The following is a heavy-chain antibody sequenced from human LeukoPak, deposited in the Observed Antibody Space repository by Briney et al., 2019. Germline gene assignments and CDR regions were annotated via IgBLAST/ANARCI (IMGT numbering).Heavy chain of an antibody. CDR1: GYTLTELS. D-gene: IGHD1-26*01. CDR2: FDPEDGET. V-gene: IGHV1-24*01. CDR3: ATDGSRGRIDYYYMDV. J-gene: IGHJ6*03. Sequence: ASVKVSCKVSGYTLTELSMHWVRQAPGKGLEWMGGFDPEDGETIYAQKFQGRVTMTEDTSTDTAYMELSSLRSEDTAVYYCATDGSRGRIDYYYMDVWGKGTTVTVSS.